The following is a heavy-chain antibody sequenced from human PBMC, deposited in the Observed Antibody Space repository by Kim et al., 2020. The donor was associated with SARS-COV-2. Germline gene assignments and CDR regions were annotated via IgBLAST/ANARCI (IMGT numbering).Heavy chain of an antibody. V-gene: IGHV3-23*01. CDR1: GFTFSSYA. J-gene: IGHJ5*02. CDR2: ISGSGGST. Sequence: GGSLRLSCAASGFTFSSYAMSWVRQAPGKELEWVSAISGSGGSTYYADSVKGRFTISRDNSKNTLYLQMNSLRAEDTAVYYCAKKGPSPGSKYNWFDPWGQGTLVTVSS. D-gene: IGHD3-10*01. CDR3: AKKGPSPGSKYNWFDP.